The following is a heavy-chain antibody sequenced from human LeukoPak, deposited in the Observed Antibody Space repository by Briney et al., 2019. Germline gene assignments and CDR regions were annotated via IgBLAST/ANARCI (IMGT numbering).Heavy chain of an antibody. CDR3: ARVGRDYYDSSGYYFDY. Sequence: PGGSLRLSCAASGFTFSSYAMHWVRQAPGKGLEWVAVISYDGSNKYYADSVKGRFTISRDNSKNTLYLQMNSLRAEDTAVYYCARVGRDYYDSSGYYFDYWGQGTLVTVSS. V-gene: IGHV3-30-3*01. J-gene: IGHJ4*02. CDR1: GFTFSSYA. D-gene: IGHD3-22*01. CDR2: ISYDGSNK.